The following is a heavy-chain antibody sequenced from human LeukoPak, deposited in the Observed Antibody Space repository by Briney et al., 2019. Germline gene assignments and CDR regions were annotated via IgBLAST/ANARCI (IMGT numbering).Heavy chain of an antibody. CDR2: INPNSGGT. CDR1: GYTFTGYC. Sequence: ASVKVSCKASGYTFTGYCMHWVRQAPGQGLEWMGWINPNSGGTNYAQKFQGRVTMTRDTSISTAYMELSRLRSDDTAVYYCARDLGVYAAGTTTRRLCGWFDPWGQGTLVTVSS. V-gene: IGHV1-2*02. CDR3: ARDLGVYAAGTTTRRLCGWFDP. D-gene: IGHD6-13*01. J-gene: IGHJ5*02.